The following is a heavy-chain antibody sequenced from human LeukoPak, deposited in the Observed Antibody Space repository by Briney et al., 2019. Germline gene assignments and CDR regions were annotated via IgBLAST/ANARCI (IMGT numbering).Heavy chain of an antibody. Sequence: GGSLRLSCAASGFTVSSNYMSWVRQAPGKGLEWVSVLYAGGTTNYAGSVKGRFTISRDNSKNTIYLTMNSLRAKDTAVYYCASYHDSSGYAPGGSAHWGQGTLVTVSS. CDR3: ASYHDSSGYAPGGSAH. CDR2: LYAGGTT. V-gene: IGHV3-66*01. CDR1: GFTVSSNY. J-gene: IGHJ4*02. D-gene: IGHD3-22*01.